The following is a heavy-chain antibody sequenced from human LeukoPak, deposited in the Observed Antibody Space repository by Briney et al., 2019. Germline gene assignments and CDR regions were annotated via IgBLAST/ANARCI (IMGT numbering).Heavy chain of an antibody. Sequence: ASVKVSCKASGYTFTSYAMNWVRQAPGQGLEWMGWINTNTGNPTYAQGFTGRFVFSLDTSVSTAYLQISSLKAEDTAVYYCARESGYSYGYNAGGFDPWGQGTLVTVSS. D-gene: IGHD5-18*01. CDR2: INTNTGNP. V-gene: IGHV7-4-1*02. CDR1: GYTFTSYA. J-gene: IGHJ5*02. CDR3: ARESGYSYGYNAGGFDP.